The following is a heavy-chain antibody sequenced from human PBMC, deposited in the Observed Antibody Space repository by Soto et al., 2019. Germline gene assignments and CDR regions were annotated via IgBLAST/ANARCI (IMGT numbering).Heavy chain of an antibody. CDR3: ARDACTNGVCYKSVAEYFQH. CDR1: GGTFSSYA. J-gene: IGHJ1*01. CDR2: IIPIFGTA. Sequence: ASVKVSCKASGGTFSSYAISWVRQAPGQGLEWMGGIIPIFGTANYAQKFQGRVTITADESTSTAYMELSSLRSEDTAVYYCARDACTNGVCYKSVAEYFQHWGQGTLVTVSS. D-gene: IGHD2-8*01. V-gene: IGHV1-69*13.